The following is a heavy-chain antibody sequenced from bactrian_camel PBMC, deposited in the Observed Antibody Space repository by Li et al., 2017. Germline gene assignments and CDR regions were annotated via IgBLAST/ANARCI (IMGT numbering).Heavy chain of an antibody. V-gene: IGHV3S42*01. CDR3: AARKTYGGSQPHDY. CDR2: INSGGGIT. J-gene: IGHJ4*01. Sequence: VQLVESGGGLVQPGGSLRLSCAASGFTFSDYAIVWVRQARGKGLEWVSHINSGGGITAYADSVKGRFTISRDNVRKTQYLQMNSPQTEDMAVYYCAARKTYGGSQPHDYWSQGTQVTVS. D-gene: IGHD6*01. CDR1: GFTFSDYA.